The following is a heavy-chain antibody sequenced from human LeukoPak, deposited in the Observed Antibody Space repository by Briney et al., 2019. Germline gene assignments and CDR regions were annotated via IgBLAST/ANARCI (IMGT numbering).Heavy chain of an antibody. D-gene: IGHD4-17*01. CDR2: IYSGGST. Sequence: PGGSLRLSCAASGFTVSSNYMSWVRQAPGKGLEWVSIIYSGGSTYYADSVEGRFTISRHNPKNTLYLQMNSLRTEDTAAYYCAREISYGDPFDCWGQGTLVTVSS. V-gene: IGHV3-53*04. J-gene: IGHJ4*02. CDR3: AREISYGDPFDC. CDR1: GFTVSSNY.